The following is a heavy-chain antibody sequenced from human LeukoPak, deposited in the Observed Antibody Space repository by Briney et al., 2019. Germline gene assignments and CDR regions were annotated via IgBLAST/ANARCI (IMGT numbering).Heavy chain of an antibody. V-gene: IGHV1-18*01. J-gene: IGHJ4*02. CDR3: ARGQEGIAAAGDTSYYFDY. D-gene: IGHD6-13*01. CDR1: GYTFTSYG. Sequence: TSVKVSCKASGYTFTSYGISWVRQAAGRGLEWMGWISAYNGNTNYAQKLQGRVTMTTDTSTSTAYMELRSLRSDDTAVYYCARGQEGIAAAGDTSYYFDYWGQGTLVTVSS. CDR2: ISAYNGNT.